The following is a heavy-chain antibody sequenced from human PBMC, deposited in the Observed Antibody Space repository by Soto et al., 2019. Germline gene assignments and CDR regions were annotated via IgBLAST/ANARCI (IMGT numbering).Heavy chain of an antibody. Sequence: QVQLVQSGAEVKKPGSSVKVSCKASGGTFSSYAISWVRQAPGQGLEWMGGTIPIFGTANYAQKFQGRVTITADESTSTAYMELSSLRSEDTAVYYCARGVGGVAATPSWFDPWGQGTLVTVSS. CDR3: ARGVGGVAATPSWFDP. V-gene: IGHV1-69*01. CDR2: TIPIFGTA. J-gene: IGHJ5*02. D-gene: IGHD2-15*01. CDR1: GGTFSSYA.